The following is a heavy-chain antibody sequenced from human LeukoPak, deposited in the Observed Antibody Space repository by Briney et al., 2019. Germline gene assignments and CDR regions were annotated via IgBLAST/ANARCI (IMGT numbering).Heavy chain of an antibody. D-gene: IGHD6-13*01. CDR2: IYAGGST. V-gene: IGHV3-66*01. CDR3: ASRRSWRGDFDS. Sequence: PGGSLRLSCAASGFTVSNNYMSWVRQAPGKGLEWVSIIYAGGSTYYADSVKDRFLISRDNYKNTLYLQMNSLRVEDSAVYYCASRRSWRGDFDSWGQGALVTVSS. CDR1: GFTVSNNY. J-gene: IGHJ4*02.